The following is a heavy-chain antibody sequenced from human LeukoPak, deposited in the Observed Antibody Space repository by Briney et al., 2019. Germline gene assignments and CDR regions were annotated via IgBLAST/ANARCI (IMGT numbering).Heavy chain of an antibody. CDR3: ARLGATFVAFDI. V-gene: IGHV3-21*01. D-gene: IGHD1-26*01. CDR2: ISSSSSYI. Sequence: GGSLRLSCAASGFTFSSYSMNWVRQAPGKGLEWVSSISSSSSYIYYADSVKGRFTISRDNAKNSLYLQMNSLRAEDTAVYYCARLGATFVAFDIWGQGTMVTVSS. CDR1: GFTFSSYS. J-gene: IGHJ3*02.